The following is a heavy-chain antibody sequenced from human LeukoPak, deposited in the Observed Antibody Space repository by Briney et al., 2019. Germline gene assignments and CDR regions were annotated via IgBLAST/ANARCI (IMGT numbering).Heavy chain of an antibody. D-gene: IGHD4-11*01. CDR1: GFTLSSHS. J-gene: IGHJ4*02. Sequence: HPGGSLRLSCAASGFTLSSHSMNWVRQAPGKGLEWVSGINWNGGRTGYADSVKGRFTISRDNAQNSLYLQMNSLRAEDTALYYCARVASNYDFDYWGQGTLVTVSS. CDR3: ARVASNYDFDY. V-gene: IGHV3-20*04. CDR2: INWNGGRT.